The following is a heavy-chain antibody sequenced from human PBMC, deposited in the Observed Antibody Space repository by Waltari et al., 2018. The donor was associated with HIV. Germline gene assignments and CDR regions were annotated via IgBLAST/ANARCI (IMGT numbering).Heavy chain of an antibody. V-gene: IGHV4-34*02. CDR1: GGSFSGYY. CDR2: INHSGTT. Sequence: QVQLQQWGARQLKASYTLSLTCAVYGGSFSGYYWTWIRQSPGKGPEWIGEINHSGTTNYSPSLKSRVTISRDTYKNQFALKLTSVTAADTAVYYCAREAGYNSGWYGGYYFDFWGQGALVTVSS. D-gene: IGHD6-19*01. CDR3: AREAGYNSGWYGGYYFDF. J-gene: IGHJ4*02.